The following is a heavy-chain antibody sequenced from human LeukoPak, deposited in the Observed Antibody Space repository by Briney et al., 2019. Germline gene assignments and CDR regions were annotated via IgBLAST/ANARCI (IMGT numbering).Heavy chain of an antibody. Sequence: GGSLRLSCAASGFTFNDYTMTWVRQAPGKGLEWVSSITGDCNYIFYADSVKGRFTISRDNAQNSLFLELNSLRGEDTAVYYCARERNFYYVEYWRQGALVTVSS. J-gene: IGHJ4*02. CDR1: GFTFNDYT. CDR3: ARERNFYYVEY. CDR2: ITGDCNYI. V-gene: IGHV3-21*01. D-gene: IGHD3-3*01.